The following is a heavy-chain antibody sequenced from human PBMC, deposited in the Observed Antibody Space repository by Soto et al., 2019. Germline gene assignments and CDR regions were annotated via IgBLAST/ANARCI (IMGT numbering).Heavy chain of an antibody. CDR1: GASISGYY. D-gene: IGHD6-25*01. Sequence: QMQLHQWGAGLLKPSETLSLTCDVSGASISGYYWTWIRQPPGKGLEWIGEIDHSGSTNYNPSLKSRGTISGDTSKSQVSLQLTSMTAADTAIYYCARSSWFQSLRAALGYWGQGTLVTVSS. CDR3: ARSSWFQSLRAALGY. CDR2: IDHSGST. V-gene: IGHV4-34*01. J-gene: IGHJ4*02.